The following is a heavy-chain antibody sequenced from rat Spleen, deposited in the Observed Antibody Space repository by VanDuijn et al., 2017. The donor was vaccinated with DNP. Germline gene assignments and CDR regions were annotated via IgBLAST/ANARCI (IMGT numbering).Heavy chain of an antibody. CDR3: ATEALDY. Sequence: EVQLQESGPGLVESSQSLSLTCSVTGYSITSSYRWNWIRKFPGNKLEWMGYINSAGSTNYNPSLKSRISITRDTSKNQFFLQVNSVTTEDTATYYRATEALDYWGQGVMVTVSS. CDR2: INSAGST. V-gene: IGHV3-3*01. CDR1: GYSITSSYR. J-gene: IGHJ2*01.